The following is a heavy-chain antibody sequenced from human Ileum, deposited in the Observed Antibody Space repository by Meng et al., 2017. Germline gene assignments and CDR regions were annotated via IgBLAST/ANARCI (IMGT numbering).Heavy chain of an antibody. Sequence: EGQVVESGGGLVQPGGSLRLSCAASGFTFSSYWMHWVRQAPGKGLVWVARINTDGSDTRYADSVKGRFTISRDNAQNMVYLQMNSLRAEDTAVYYCARDKPHNWFDPWGQGTLVTGSS. CDR3: ARDKPHNWFDP. CDR1: GFTFSSYW. V-gene: IGHV3-74*01. CDR2: INTDGSDT. J-gene: IGHJ5*02.